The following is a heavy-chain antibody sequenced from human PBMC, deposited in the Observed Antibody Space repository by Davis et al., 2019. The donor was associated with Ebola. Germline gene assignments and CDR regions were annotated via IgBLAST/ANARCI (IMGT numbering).Heavy chain of an antibody. CDR1: GASVINDRFH. Sequence: MPSETLSLTCSVSGASVINDRFHWTWIRQSPGKGLEWIGYIYYRGSTNYNPSLRNRVTISVDSSKNQFSLMLTSVTAADTAVYYCARAHEYTDYFHFDPWGQGILVTVSS. CDR2: IYYRGST. V-gene: IGHV4-61*01. CDR3: ARAHEYTDYFHFDP. D-gene: IGHD2/OR15-2a*01. J-gene: IGHJ5*02.